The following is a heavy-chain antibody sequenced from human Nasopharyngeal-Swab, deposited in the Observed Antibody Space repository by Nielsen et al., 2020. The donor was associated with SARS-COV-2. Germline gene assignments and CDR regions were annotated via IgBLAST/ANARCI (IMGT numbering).Heavy chain of an antibody. Sequence: GGSLRLSCAASGFPFSGHWMHWVRQAPGKGLVWVSRINTDGSNTHYAGSVAGRFTVSRDNAKKMLYLEMNSLRDEDTAVYYCSTEGRNSYLYMDVWGKGTTVTVSS. CDR3: STEGRNSYLYMDV. CDR1: GFPFSGHW. V-gene: IGHV3-74*01. D-gene: IGHD5-18*01. CDR2: INTDGSNT. J-gene: IGHJ6*03.